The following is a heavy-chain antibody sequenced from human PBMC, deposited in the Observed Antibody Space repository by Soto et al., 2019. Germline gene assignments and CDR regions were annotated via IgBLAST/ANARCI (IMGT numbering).Heavy chain of an antibody. CDR3: AKRESATPPRAIDY. J-gene: IGHJ4*02. Sequence: PGGSLRLSCAASGFTLSSYAMSWVRQAPGKGLEWVSAISGSGGSTYYADSVKGRLAISRDNSNNTLYLQMNSLRAEDTAVYYCAKRESATPPRAIDYWGQGTLVTVSS. CDR2: ISGSGGST. V-gene: IGHV3-23*01. CDR1: GFTLSSYA. D-gene: IGHD3-10*01.